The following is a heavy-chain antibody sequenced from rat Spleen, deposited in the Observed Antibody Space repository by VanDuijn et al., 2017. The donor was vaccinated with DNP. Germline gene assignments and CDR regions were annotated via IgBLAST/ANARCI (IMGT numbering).Heavy chain of an antibody. CDR3: ASWAPIAPLSTSNY. D-gene: IGHD1-2*01. CDR1: GFTFSSYW. V-gene: IGHV5-58*01. J-gene: IGHJ2*01. Sequence: EVQLVESGGDLVQPGRSLKLSCVGSGFTFSSYWMFWIRQAPGKGLEWVASINTDGGSTYYPDSVKGRFTISRDNAENTVYLQMSSLRSEDTATYYCASWAPIAPLSTSNYWGQGVMVTVSS. CDR2: INTDGGST.